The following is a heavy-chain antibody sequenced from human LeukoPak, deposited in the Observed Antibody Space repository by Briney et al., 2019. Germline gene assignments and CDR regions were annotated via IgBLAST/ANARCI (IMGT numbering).Heavy chain of an antibody. CDR3: ARGHSYYYDSSGYYREFDY. Sequence: TGGSLRLSCAASGFTFSSYWMSWVRRAPGKGLEWVANIKQDGSEKYYVDSVKGRFTISRDNAKNSLYLQMNSLRAEDTAVYYCARGHSYYYDSSGYYREFDYWGQGTLVTVSS. V-gene: IGHV3-7*01. J-gene: IGHJ4*02. D-gene: IGHD3-22*01. CDR1: GFTFSSYW. CDR2: IKQDGSEK.